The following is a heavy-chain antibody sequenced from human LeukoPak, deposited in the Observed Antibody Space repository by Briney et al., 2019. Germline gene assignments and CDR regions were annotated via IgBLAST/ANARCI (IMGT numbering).Heavy chain of an antibody. V-gene: IGHV3-30*18. Sequence: GGSLRLSCAASGFTFSSYGMHWVRQAPGKGLERVAVISYDGSNKYYADSVKGRFTISRGNSKNTLYLQMNSLRAEDTAVYYCAKDLSIVATAFDYWGQGTLVTVSS. CDR1: GFTFSSYG. J-gene: IGHJ4*02. CDR3: AKDLSIVATAFDY. CDR2: ISYDGSNK. D-gene: IGHD5-12*01.